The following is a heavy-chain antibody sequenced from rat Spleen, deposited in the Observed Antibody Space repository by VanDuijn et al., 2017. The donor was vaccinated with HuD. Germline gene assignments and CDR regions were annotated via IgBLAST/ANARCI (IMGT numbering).Heavy chain of an antibody. CDR2: ISPSGGST. D-gene: IGHD1-9*01. Sequence: EVQLVESGGGLVQPGRSLKLSCAASGLTFSDYNMAWVRQAPKKGLEWVASISPSGGSTFYRDSVKGRFTISRDIPKNTVYLQMDSLRSEDTATYYCARRHYGYTDYFDYWGQGVMVTVSS. CDR3: ARRHYGYTDYFDY. V-gene: IGHV5-25*01. J-gene: IGHJ2*01. CDR1: GLTFSDYN.